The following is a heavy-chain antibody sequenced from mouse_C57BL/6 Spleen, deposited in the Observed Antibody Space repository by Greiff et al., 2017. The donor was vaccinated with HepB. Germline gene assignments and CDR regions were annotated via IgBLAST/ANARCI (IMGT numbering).Heavy chain of an antibody. V-gene: IGHV1-53*01. CDR1: GYTFTSYW. CDR2: INPSNGDT. J-gene: IGHJ2*01. D-gene: IGHD1-1*01. Sequence: VQLVESGPELVKPGASVKLSCKASGYTFTSYWMHWVKQRPGQGLEWIGNINPSNGDTNYNEKFKSKATLTVDKSSSPAYMQLSSLTSEDSAVYYCARDYYGSYYFDYWGQGTTLTVSS. CDR3: ARDYYGSYYFDY.